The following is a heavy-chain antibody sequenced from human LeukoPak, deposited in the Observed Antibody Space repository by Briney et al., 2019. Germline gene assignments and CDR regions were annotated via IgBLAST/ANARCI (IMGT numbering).Heavy chain of an antibody. CDR2: INHSGST. CDR1: GGSFSGYY. V-gene: IGHV4-34*01. J-gene: IGHJ4*02. Sequence: SETLSLTCAVYGGSFSGYYWSWIRQPPEKGLEWIGEINHSGSTNYNPSLKSRVTISVDTSKNQFSLKLSSVTAADTAVYYCARGYYYDSSGYDSAYFDYWGQGTLVTVSS. CDR3: ARGYYYDSSGYDSAYFDY. D-gene: IGHD3-22*01.